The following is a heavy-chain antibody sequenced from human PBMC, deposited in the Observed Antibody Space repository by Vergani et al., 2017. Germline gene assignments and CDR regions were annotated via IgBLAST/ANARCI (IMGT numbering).Heavy chain of an antibody. CDR3: ARGXRMVRGVINWFDP. CDR1: GGSFSGYY. D-gene: IGHD3-10*01. V-gene: IGHV4-34*01. CDR2: INHSGST. Sequence: QVQLQQWGAGLLKPSETLALTCAVYGGSFSGYYWSWIRQPPGKGLEWIGEINHSGSTNYNPSLKSRVTISVDTSKNQFSLKLSSVTAADTAVYYCARGXRMVRGVINWFDPWGQGTLVTVSS. J-gene: IGHJ5*02.